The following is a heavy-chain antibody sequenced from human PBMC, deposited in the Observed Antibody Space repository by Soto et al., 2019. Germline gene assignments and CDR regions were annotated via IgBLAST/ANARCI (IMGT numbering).Heavy chain of an antibody. V-gene: IGHV3-33*01. J-gene: IGHJ4*02. Sequence: QVQLVESGGGVVQPGRSLRLSCEASGFTFSSYGMHWVRQAPGKGLEWVAVIWYDGSNKYYADSVKGRFTISRDNSKNTLYLQMNSLRAEDTAVYYCARDRTEYSGYGRLDYWGQGTLVTVSS. D-gene: IGHD5-12*01. CDR1: GFTFSSYG. CDR3: ARDRTEYSGYGRLDY. CDR2: IWYDGSNK.